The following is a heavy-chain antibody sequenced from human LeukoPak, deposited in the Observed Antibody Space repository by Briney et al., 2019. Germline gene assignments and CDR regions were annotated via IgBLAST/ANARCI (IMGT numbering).Heavy chain of an antibody. CDR1: GFTVSSNY. Sequence: GGSLRLSCAASGFTVSSNYMSWVRQAPGKGLEWVSVIYSGGSTYYADSVKGRFTISRDNSKNTLYLQMNSLRAEDTAVYYCAKGGLWLHYYYFDYWGQGTLVTVSS. CDR3: AKGGLWLHYYYFDY. J-gene: IGHJ4*02. D-gene: IGHD5-18*01. V-gene: IGHV3-66*01. CDR2: IYSGGST.